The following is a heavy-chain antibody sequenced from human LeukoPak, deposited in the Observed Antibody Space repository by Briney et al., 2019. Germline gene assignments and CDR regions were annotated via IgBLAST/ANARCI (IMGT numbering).Heavy chain of an antibody. CDR1: GFTFDDYA. V-gene: IGHV3-9*01. CDR3: AKHMSFDVGGYAWGFGY. Sequence: PGGSLRLSCVASGFTFDDYAMHWVRQAPGKGLEWVSGISWNSGSMGYADSVKGRFTISRDNAKNSLYLQMNSLRAEDTALYYCAKHMSFDVGGYAWGFGYWGQGTLVTVSS. J-gene: IGHJ4*02. D-gene: IGHD5-12*01. CDR2: ISWNSGSM.